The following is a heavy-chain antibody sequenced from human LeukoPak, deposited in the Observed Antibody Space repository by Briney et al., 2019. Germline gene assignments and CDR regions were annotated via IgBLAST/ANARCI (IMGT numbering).Heavy chain of an antibody. D-gene: IGHD4-23*01. CDR2: INHSGGT. V-gene: IGHV4-34*01. CDR3: ARGEVGGGNSYFDY. J-gene: IGHJ4*02. Sequence: PSETLSLTCAVYGGSFSGYYWSWIRQPPGKGLEWIGEINHSGGTNYNPSLKSRVTISVDKSKNQFSLKLSSVTAADTAVYYCARGEVGGGNSYFDYWGQGTLVTVSS. CDR1: GGSFSGYY.